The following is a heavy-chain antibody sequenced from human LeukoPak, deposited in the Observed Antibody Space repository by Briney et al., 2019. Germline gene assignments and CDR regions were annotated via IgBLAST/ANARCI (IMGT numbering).Heavy chain of an antibody. CDR3: AKDQGYYDSSGYYHDDGAFDI. V-gene: IGHV3-30*02. CDR2: IRYDGSNK. D-gene: IGHD3-22*01. CDR1: GFTFSSYG. Sequence: GGSLRLSCAASGFTFSSYGMHWVRQAPGKGLEWVTFIRYDGSNKYYADSVKGRFTISRDNSKNTLYLQMNSLRAEDTAVYYCAKDQGYYDSSGYYHDDGAFDIWGQGTMVTVSS. J-gene: IGHJ3*02.